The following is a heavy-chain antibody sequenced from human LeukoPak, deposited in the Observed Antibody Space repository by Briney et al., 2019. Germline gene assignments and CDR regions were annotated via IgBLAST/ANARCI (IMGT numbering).Heavy chain of an antibody. CDR2: INHSGSI. D-gene: IGHD3-9*01. CDR1: GGSFSGYY. CDR3: ARGDPLRYFDWLLRYDAFDI. J-gene: IGHJ3*02. Sequence: SETLSLTCAVYGGSFSGYYWSWIRQPPGKGLEWIGEINHSGSINYNPSLKSRVTISVDTSKNQFSLKLSPVTAADTAVYYCARGDPLRYFDWLLRYDAFDIWGQGIMVTVSS. V-gene: IGHV4-34*01.